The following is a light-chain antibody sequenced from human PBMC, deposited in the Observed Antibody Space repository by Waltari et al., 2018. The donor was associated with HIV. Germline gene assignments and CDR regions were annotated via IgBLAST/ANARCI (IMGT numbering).Light chain of an antibody. CDR2: DAT. CDR3: QQSHYLWT. V-gene: IGKV1-33*01. Sequence: DLHMPQSPVSLSAYIGGILTITCQASHDIKNHLNWYHQRPGKAPKVVIYDATTLETGVPSRFSGGGSGTDFSLTISSLQPEDTGFYYCQQSHYLWTFGQGTYVDI. CDR1: HDIKNH. J-gene: IGKJ1*01.